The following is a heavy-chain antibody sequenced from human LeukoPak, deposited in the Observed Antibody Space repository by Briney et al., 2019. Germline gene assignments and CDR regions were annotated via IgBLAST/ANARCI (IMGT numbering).Heavy chain of an antibody. CDR2: ISGSGGST. D-gene: IGHD4-17*01. J-gene: IGHJ4*02. CDR3: ARATVVEVFDY. V-gene: IGHV3-23*01. Sequence: GGSLRLSCAASGFTFSSYAMSWVRQAPGKGLEWVSAISGSGGSTYYADSVKGRFTISRDNAKNSLYLQMNSLRAEDTAVYYCARATVVEVFDYWGQGTLVTVSS. CDR1: GFTFSSYA.